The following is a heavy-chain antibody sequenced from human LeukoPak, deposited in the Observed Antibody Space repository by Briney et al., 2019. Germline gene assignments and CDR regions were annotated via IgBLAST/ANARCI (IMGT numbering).Heavy chain of an antibody. CDR2: IYTSGST. CDR1: GGSISSGSYY. Sequence: SQTLSLTCTVSGGSISSGSYYWSWIRQPAGKGLEWIGRIYTSGSTNYNPSLKSRVTISVDTSKNQFSLKLSSVTAADTAVYYCAKEWQYQFDYWGQGSLVTVSS. J-gene: IGHJ4*02. V-gene: IGHV4-61*02. CDR3: AKEWQYQFDY. D-gene: IGHD4-11*01.